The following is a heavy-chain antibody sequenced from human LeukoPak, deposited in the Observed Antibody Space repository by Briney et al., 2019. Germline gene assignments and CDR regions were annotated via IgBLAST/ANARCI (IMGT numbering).Heavy chain of an antibody. J-gene: IGHJ5*02. CDR3: VRSDWFDP. CDR1: GFTFSGYW. Sequence: QPGGSLRLSCVASGFTFSGYWMHWVRQAPGKGLVWVSRIKSDGSSTTYADSVKGRFTVSRDNAKNTLYLQMSSLRAEDTAVYYCVRSDWFDPWGQGTPVTVSS. CDR2: IKSDGSST. V-gene: IGHV3-74*03.